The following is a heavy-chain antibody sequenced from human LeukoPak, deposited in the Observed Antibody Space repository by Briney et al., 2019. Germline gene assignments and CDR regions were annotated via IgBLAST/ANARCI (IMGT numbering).Heavy chain of an antibody. D-gene: IGHD5-18*01. V-gene: IGHV1-69*01. CDR3: ATGGVQLWLRTDY. CDR2: IIPIFGTA. Sequence: GASVKVSCKASGGTFSSYAISWVRQAPGQGLEWMGGIIPIFGTANYAQKFQGRVTITADESTSTAYMELSSLRPEDTAVYYCATGGVQLWLRTDYWGQGTLVTVSS. CDR1: GGTFSSYA. J-gene: IGHJ4*02.